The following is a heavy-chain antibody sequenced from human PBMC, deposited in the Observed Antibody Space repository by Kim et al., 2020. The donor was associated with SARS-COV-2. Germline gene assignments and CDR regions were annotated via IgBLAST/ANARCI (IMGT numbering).Heavy chain of an antibody. CDR1: GGSFSGYY. J-gene: IGHJ6*02. CDR3: ARGNYYYYYGMDV. CDR2: INHSGST. Sequence: SETLSLTCAVYGGSFSGYYWSWIRQPPGKGLEWIGEINHSGSTNYNPSLKSRVTISVDTSKNQFSLKLSSVTAADTAVYYCARGNYYYYYGMDVWGQGTTVTVSS. V-gene: IGHV4-34*01.